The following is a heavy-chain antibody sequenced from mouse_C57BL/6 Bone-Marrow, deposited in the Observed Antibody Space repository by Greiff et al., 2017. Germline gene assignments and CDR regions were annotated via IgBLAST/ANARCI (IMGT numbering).Heavy chain of an antibody. CDR3: ARDYWSFAY. V-gene: IGHV1-81*01. J-gene: IGHJ3*01. CDR2: IYPRSGNT. D-gene: IGHD1-1*01. CDR1: GYTFTSYG. Sequence: VQLQQSGAELARPGASVKLSCKASGYTFTSYGISWVKQRTGQGLEWIGEIYPRSGNTYYTEKFKGKATLTADKSSSTAYMELRSLTSEDSAVYFCARDYWSFAYWGQGTLVTVSA.